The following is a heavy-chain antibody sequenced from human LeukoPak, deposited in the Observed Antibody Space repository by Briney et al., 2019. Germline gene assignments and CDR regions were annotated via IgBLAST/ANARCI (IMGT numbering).Heavy chain of an antibody. J-gene: IGHJ6*03. CDR3: ARAYYDFWSGYSNYMDV. CDR1: GFTFSSYA. D-gene: IGHD3-3*01. Sequence: PGGSLRLSCAASGFTFSSYAMSWVRQAPGKGLEWVSSISSSNSYIYYADSVKGRFTISRDNAKNSLYLQMNSLRAEDTAVYYCARAYYDFWSGYSNYMDVWGKGTTVTVSS. V-gene: IGHV3-21*01. CDR2: ISSSNSYI.